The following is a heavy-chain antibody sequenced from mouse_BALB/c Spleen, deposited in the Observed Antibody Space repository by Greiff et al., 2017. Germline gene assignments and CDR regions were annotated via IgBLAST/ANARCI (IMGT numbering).Heavy chain of an antibody. V-gene: IGHV5-17*02. CDR3: ARSGGSSGYWDFDV. CDR2: ISSGSSTI. D-gene: IGHD1-1*01. CDR1: GFTFSSFG. Sequence: EVMLVESGGGLVQPGGSRKLSCAASGFTFSSFGMHWVRQAPEKGLEWVAYISSGSSTIYYADTVKGRFTISRDNPKNTLFLQMTSLRSEDTAMYYCARSGGSSGYWDFDVWGAGTTVTVSS. J-gene: IGHJ1*01.